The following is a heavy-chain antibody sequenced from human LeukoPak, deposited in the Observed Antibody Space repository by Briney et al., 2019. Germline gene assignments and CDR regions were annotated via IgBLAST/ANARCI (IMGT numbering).Heavy chain of an antibody. CDR2: INHSGST. CDR3: ARARTPIVVVTRYFDY. V-gene: IGHV4-34*01. Sequence: PSETLSLTCAVYGGSFSGYYWSWIRQPPGKGLEWIGEINHSGSTNYNPSLKSRVTISVDTSKNQFSLKLSSVTAADTAVYYCARARTPIVVVTRYFDYWGQGTLVTVSS. D-gene: IGHD2-21*02. J-gene: IGHJ4*02. CDR1: GGSFSGYY.